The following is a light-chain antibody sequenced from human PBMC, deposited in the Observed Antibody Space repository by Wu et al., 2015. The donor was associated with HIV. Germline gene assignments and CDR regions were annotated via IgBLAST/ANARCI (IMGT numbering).Light chain of an antibody. CDR3: QQYSSWPPWT. Sequence: EIVMTQSPATLSVSPGERATLSCRASQSVSSNLAWYQQRPGQAPRLPIYGTSTRATGIPARFSGSGSGTEFSLTINSMQSEDFAVYYCQQYSSWPPWTFGQGTKVEIK. CDR1: QSVSSN. CDR2: GTS. V-gene: IGKV3-15*01. J-gene: IGKJ1*01.